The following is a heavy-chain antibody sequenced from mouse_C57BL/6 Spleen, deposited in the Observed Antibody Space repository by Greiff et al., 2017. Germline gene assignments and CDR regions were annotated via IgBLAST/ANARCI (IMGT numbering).Heavy chain of an antibody. CDR3: ARSYYSNYWFAY. V-gene: IGHV1-69*01. CDR2: IDPSDSYT. CDR1: GYTFTSYW. D-gene: IGHD2-5*01. J-gene: IGHJ3*01. Sequence: QVQLQQPGAELVMPGASVKLSCKASGYTFTSYWMHWVKQRPGQGLEWIGEIDPSDSYTNYNQKFKGNSTLTVDKSSSTAYMQLSSLTSEDSAVYYCARSYYSNYWFAYWGQGTLVTVSA.